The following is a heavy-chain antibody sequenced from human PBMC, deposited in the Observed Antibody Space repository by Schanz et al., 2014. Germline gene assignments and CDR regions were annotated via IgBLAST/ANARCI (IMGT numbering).Heavy chain of an antibody. CDR2: IYYTGST. J-gene: IGHJ3*02. Sequence: QVQLQESGPGLVKPSQTLSLTCSVSGGSISSGAYYWSWIRQHPGKGLEWIGYIYYTGSTYYNPSLKSRVTISVDTSKNQFSLKLTSLTAADTAVYYCAGGYCTSTSCRYSAFDIWGQGTMVTVSS. V-gene: IGHV4-31*03. CDR3: AGGYCTSTSCRYSAFDI. D-gene: IGHD2-2*01. CDR1: GGSISSGAYY.